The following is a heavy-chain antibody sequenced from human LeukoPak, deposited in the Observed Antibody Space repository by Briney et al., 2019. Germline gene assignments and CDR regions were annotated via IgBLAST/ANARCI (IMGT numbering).Heavy chain of an antibody. Sequence: GTSLRLSCAASGFTFSSYGMHWVRQAPGKGLEWVAVMSFDGSNKYYADSVKGRFTISRDNSKNTLYLQMNSLRAEGTAVYYCAKDFLGTAMISWGQGTLVTVSS. CDR2: MSFDGSNK. CDR3: AKDFLGTAMIS. V-gene: IGHV3-30*18. J-gene: IGHJ4*02. D-gene: IGHD5-18*01. CDR1: GFTFSSYG.